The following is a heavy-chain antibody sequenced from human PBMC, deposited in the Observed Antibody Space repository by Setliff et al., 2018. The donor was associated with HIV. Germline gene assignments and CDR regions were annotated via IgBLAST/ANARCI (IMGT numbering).Heavy chain of an antibody. Sequence: GESLKISCKGSGYTFTSYWIGWVRQMPGKGLEWMGIIYPGDSDTRYSPSFQGQVTISADKSISTAYLQWSSLTAADTAVYYCARGRGGNYNYYYYYMDVWGKGTTVTSP. D-gene: IGHD2-21*02. V-gene: IGHV5-51*01. J-gene: IGHJ6*03. CDR3: ARGRGGNYNYYYYYMDV. CDR1: GYTFTSYW. CDR2: IYPGDSDT.